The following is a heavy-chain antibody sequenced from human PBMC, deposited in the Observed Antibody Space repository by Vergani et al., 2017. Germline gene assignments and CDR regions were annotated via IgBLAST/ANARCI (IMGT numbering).Heavy chain of an antibody. V-gene: IGHV5-51*01. Sequence: EVQLVQSGAEVKKPGESLKISCKGSGYSFTSYWIGWVRQMPGKGLEWMGIIYPGDSDTRYSPSFQGQVTISADKSISTAYLQWSSLKASDTAMYYCARQDYYDSSGYRNFDYWGQGTTVTVSS. D-gene: IGHD3-22*01. CDR1: GYSFTSYW. CDR2: IYPGDSDT. J-gene: IGHJ4*03. CDR3: ARQDYYDSSGYRNFDY.